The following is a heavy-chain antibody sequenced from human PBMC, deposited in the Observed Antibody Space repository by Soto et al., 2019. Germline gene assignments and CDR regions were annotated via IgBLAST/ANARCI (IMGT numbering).Heavy chain of an antibody. Sequence: GGSLRLSCAASGFTFSSYSMNWVRQAPGKGLEWVSYISSSSSTIYYADSVKGRFTISRDNAKNSLYLQMNSLRAEDTAVYYCARPQWLVDYYYYYGMDVWGQGTTVTVSS. D-gene: IGHD6-19*01. CDR1: GFTFSSYS. V-gene: IGHV3-48*04. CDR3: ARPQWLVDYYYYYGMDV. CDR2: ISSSSSTI. J-gene: IGHJ6*02.